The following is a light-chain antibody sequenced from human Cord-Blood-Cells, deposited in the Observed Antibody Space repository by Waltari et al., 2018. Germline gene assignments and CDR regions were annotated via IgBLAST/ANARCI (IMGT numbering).Light chain of an antibody. V-gene: IGKV1-33*01. J-gene: IGKJ3*01. CDR1: QDISNY. CDR2: DAS. Sequence: DIQMTQSPSSLSASVGDRVTITCQASQDISNYLNWYQQKPGKAPKLLIYDASNLETGVPSRFSGSGSGTDFTFTISRLQPEDSATYYCQQYDNLPSFTFGPGTKVDIK. CDR3: QQYDNLPSFT.